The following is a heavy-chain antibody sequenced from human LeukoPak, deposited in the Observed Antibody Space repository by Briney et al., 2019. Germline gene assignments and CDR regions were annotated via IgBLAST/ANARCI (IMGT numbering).Heavy chain of an antibody. CDR2: ISSSSSYI. V-gene: IGHV3-21*01. CDR1: GFTFSSYG. Sequence: TGGSLRLSCAASGFTFSSYGMHWVRQAPGKGLEWVSSISSSSSYIYYADSVKGRFTISRDNAKNSLYLQMNSLRAEDTAVYYCASKPTYYYGSGSYYNDYWGQGTLVTVSS. J-gene: IGHJ4*02. D-gene: IGHD3-10*01. CDR3: ASKPTYYYGSGSYYNDY.